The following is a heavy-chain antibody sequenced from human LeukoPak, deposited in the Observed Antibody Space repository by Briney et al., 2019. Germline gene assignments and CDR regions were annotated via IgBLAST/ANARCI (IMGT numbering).Heavy chain of an antibody. D-gene: IGHD1-26*01. J-gene: IGHJ4*02. Sequence: GGSLRLSCAASGFTFSSYAMHWVRQASGKGLEWVGRIRSKANSYATAYAASVKGRFTISRDDSKNTAYLQMNSLKTEDTAVYYCTSGSYSPNYFDYWGQGTLVTVSS. V-gene: IGHV3-73*01. CDR2: IRSKANSYAT. CDR3: TSGSYSPNYFDY. CDR1: GFTFSSYA.